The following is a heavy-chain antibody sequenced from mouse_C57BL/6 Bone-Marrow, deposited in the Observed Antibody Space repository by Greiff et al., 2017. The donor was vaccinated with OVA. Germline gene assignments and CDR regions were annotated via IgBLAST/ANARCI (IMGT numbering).Heavy chain of an antibody. V-gene: IGHV1-55*01. Sequence: QVQLQQPGAELVKPGASVKMSCKASGYTFTSYWITWVKQRPGQGLEWIGDIYPGSGRTNYNEKFKSKATLTVDTSSSTAYMQLSSLSSEDSAVYYVASAVITTVEGDFAMDYWGQGTSVTVSS. D-gene: IGHD1-1*01. CDR1: GYTFTSYW. CDR3: ASAVITTVEGDFAMDY. J-gene: IGHJ4*01. CDR2: IYPGSGRT.